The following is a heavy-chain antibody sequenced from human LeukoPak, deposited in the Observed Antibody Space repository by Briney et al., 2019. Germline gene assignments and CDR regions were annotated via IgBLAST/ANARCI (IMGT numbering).Heavy chain of an antibody. D-gene: IGHD5-12*01. CDR3: ATESWSGDSGYVLDY. V-gene: IGHV3-7*01. J-gene: IGHJ4*02. CDR2: IKQGGSEK. Sequence: GGSLRLSCEASGFTFSSHWMGWVRQAPGKGLEWVADIKQGGSEKNYVDSVKGRFTISRDDAKNSLFLQMNSLTREDTAIYYCATESWSGDSGYVLDYWGQGTMVTVSS. CDR1: GFTFSSHW.